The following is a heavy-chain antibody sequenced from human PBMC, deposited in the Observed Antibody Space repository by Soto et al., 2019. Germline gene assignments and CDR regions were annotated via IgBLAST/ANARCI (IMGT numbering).Heavy chain of an antibody. Sequence: SETLSLTCTVSGGSISSSNYYWGWIRQPPGKGLEWIGSIYYSGSTYYNPSLKSRVTISVDTSKNQFSLRLSSVTAADTAVYYCARRIYNILTGYGYFDYWGQGTLVTVSS. V-gene: IGHV4-39*01. J-gene: IGHJ4*02. CDR2: IYYSGST. D-gene: IGHD3-9*01. CDR1: GGSISSSNYY. CDR3: ARRIYNILTGYGYFDY.